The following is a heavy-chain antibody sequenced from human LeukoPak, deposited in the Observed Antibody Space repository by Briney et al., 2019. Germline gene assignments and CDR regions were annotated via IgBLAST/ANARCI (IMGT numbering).Heavy chain of an antibody. V-gene: IGHV4-59*08. CDR1: GDSVTSHG. CDR3: ARHPDIITMVRGVNDWFDP. J-gene: IGHJ5*02. CDR2: VYASGAN. Sequence: PSETLSLTCSVSGDSVTSHGWSWVRQPPGKGLEWIGYVYASGANSDNCNPSLKSRITISVDTSRNQFSLKLSSVTAADTAVYYCARHPDIITMVRGVNDWFDPWGQGTLVTVSS. D-gene: IGHD3-10*01.